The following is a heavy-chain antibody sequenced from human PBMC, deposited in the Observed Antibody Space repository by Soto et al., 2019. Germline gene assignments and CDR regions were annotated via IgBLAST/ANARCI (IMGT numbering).Heavy chain of an antibody. V-gene: IGHV3-43*01. J-gene: IGHJ4*02. Sequence: EVQLVESGGLVVPPGGSLRLSCAASGFNFDRVTIHWLRQTPERGLEWVSYASWYNNDIRYADFVGGRFIISRDTNKNSVYLEMNSRRTEETAMYYCAKERDCCGGCFYFDSWGQGTRVIVSS. D-gene: IGHD2-21*02. CDR1: GFNFDRVT. CDR2: ASWYNNDI. CDR3: AKERDCCGGCFYFDS.